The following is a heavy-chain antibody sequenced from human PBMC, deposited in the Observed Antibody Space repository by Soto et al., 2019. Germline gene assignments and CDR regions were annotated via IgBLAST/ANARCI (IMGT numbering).Heavy chain of an antibody. CDR2: TSNSGST. Sequence: QVQLQESGPGLVKPSQTLSLTCTVYGGSITSSGYYWSWIRQHPGEGLEWIGFTSNSGSTSYNPSLQGRVTISVDTASNQFSLNLKPVTAAHTAVYYCARGGGSTKVDYWGQGILVTVSP. V-gene: IGHV4-31*03. CDR3: ARGGGSTKVDY. CDR1: GGSITSSGYY. D-gene: IGHD2-2*01. J-gene: IGHJ4*02.